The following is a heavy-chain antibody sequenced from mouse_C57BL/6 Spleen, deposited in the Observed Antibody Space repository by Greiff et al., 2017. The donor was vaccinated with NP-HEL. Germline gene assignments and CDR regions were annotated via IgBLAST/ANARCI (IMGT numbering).Heavy chain of an antibody. Sequence: EVQLQQSGAELVRPGASVKLSCTASGFNIKDYYMHWVKQRPEQGLEWIGRIDPEDGDTEYAPKCQGKATMTADTSSNTAYLQLSSLTSEDTAVYYCTTRFLTTVVATGDFDYWGQGTTLTVSS. J-gene: IGHJ2*01. CDR1: GFNIKDYY. CDR2: IDPEDGDT. CDR3: TTRFLTTVVATGDFDY. D-gene: IGHD1-1*01. V-gene: IGHV14-1*01.